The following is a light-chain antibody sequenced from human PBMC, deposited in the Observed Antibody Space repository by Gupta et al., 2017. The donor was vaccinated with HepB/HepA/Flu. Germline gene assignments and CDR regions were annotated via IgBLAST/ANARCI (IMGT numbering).Light chain of an antibody. CDR1: NIGLKS. CDR2: YDT. Sequence: SSVLTQTPSVSVAPGETARITCGGDNIGLKSVHWYQQLTGQAPVLAIYYDTNRPSGIPERFSGSNSENTATLTISRVEAGDEADYYCQVWNANSVLFGGGTKLTVL. CDR3: QVWNANSVL. V-gene: IGLV3-21*04. J-gene: IGLJ3*02.